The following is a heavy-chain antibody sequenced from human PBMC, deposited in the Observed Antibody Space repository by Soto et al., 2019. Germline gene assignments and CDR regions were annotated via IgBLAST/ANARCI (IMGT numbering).Heavy chain of an antibody. CDR2: IYWDDYK. Sequence: QITLKESGTPLVKPTQTLTLTCTFSGFSLSTSGVGVGWIRQPPGKALEWLALIYWDDYKRYSPSLKSRLTIAKDNSKDQVVLTMANMDPVDTATYYCAHCWYCSGGSGEYTDYVDYWGQGALGTVSS. J-gene: IGHJ4*02. D-gene: IGHD2-15*01. CDR1: GFSLSTSGVG. CDR3: AHCWYCSGGSGEYTDYVDY. V-gene: IGHV2-5*02.